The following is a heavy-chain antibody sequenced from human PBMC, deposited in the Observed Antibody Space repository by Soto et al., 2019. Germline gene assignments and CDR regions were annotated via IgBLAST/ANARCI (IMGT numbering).Heavy chain of an antibody. Sequence: QVQLVQSGAEVKKPGSSVKVSCKASGGTFSTYAITWVRQAPGHGPEWMGAILPVFDTTNYAQNFQGRVTITADESMSTAYMELSSLRSEDTAVYYCASGVSRSEAYNLDYFDFWGQGTLVTVSS. CDR1: GGTFSTYA. CDR2: ILPVFDTT. J-gene: IGHJ4*02. D-gene: IGHD1-1*01. V-gene: IGHV1-69*01. CDR3: ASGVSRSEAYNLDYFDF.